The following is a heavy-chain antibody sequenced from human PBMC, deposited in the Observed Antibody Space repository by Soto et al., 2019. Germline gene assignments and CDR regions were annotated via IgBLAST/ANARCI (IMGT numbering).Heavy chain of an antibody. Sequence: GGSLRLSCAASGFTFSSYAMSWVRQAPGKGLEWVSAISGSGGSTYYADSVKGRFTISRDNSKNTLYLQMNSLRAEDTAVYYCTRHNTYYYGSDSYYFFDFWGQGTPVTVSS. CDR2: ISGSGGST. CDR3: TRHNTYYYGSDSYYFFDF. CDR1: GFTFSSYA. V-gene: IGHV3-23*01. D-gene: IGHD3-10*01. J-gene: IGHJ4*02.